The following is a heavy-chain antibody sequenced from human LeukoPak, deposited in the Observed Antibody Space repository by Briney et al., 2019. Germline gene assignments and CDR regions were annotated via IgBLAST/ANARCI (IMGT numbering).Heavy chain of an antibody. J-gene: IGHJ3*02. CDR2: ISSSGSTI. CDR1: GFTFSDYY. CDR3: AREGSGWENHDAFDI. D-gene: IGHD6-19*01. V-gene: IGHV3-11*01. Sequence: GGSLRLSCAASGFTFSDYYMSWIRQAQGKGLEWVSYISSSGSTIYYADSVKGGFTISRDNAKNSLYLQMNSLRAEDTAVYYCAREGSGWENHDAFDIWGQGTMVTVSS.